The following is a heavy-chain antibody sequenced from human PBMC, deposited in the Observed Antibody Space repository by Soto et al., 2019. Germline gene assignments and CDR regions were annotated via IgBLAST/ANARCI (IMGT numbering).Heavy chain of an antibody. J-gene: IGHJ6*02. V-gene: IGHV4-31*03. CDR1: GGSISSGGYY. D-gene: IGHD3-3*01. Sequence: SETLSLTCTVSGGSISSGGYYWSWNRQHPGKGLEWIGYIYYSGSTYYNPSLKSRVTISVYTSKNQFSLKLSSVTAAEMAVYYCARVNAPEITIFGVVNAYYYYCMVVWDQGTSLTVSS. CDR2: IYYSGST. CDR3: ARVNAPEITIFGVVNAYYYYCMVV.